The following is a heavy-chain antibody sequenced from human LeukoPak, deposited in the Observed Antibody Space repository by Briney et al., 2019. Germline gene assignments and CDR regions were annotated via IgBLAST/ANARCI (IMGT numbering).Heavy chain of an antibody. CDR2: ISEDGRTM. J-gene: IGHJ4*02. CDR3: ARVRGSYSSDY. Sequence: PGGSLRLSCAASGFTFSDYYMSWIRQAPGKGLEWVSFISEDGRTMSYADSAKGRFTISRDNAKNSLYLQMNSLTADDTAVYFCARVRGSYSSDYWGQGTLVTVSS. D-gene: IGHD5-12*01. CDR1: GFTFSDYY. V-gene: IGHV3-11*01.